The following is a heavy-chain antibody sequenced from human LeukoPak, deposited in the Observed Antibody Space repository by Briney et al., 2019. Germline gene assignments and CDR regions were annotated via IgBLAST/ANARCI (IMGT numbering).Heavy chain of an antibody. J-gene: IGHJ6*03. CDR1: GLTFSSYA. Sequence: GGSLRLSCAASGLTFSSYAMPWVRQAPGKGLEWVAVISYDGSNKYYADSVKGRFTISRDNSKNTLYLQMNSLRAEDTAVYYCARAGHYYYYYMDVWGKGTTVTVSS. CDR3: ARAGHYYYYYMDV. CDR2: ISYDGSNK. V-gene: IGHV3-30*04.